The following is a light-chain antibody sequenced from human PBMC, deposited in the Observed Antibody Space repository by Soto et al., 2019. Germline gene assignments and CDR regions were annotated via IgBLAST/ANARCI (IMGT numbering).Light chain of an antibody. Sequence: EIVLPQSPASLSLSPGERATPYGQASQSVSSSHLAWSQHKPGQAPRLLIYAASSRATGSPDRFSGGGSGTVFTLTISRMEPEDFAVYYCQQYGYSLITFRQGTRLEIK. CDR2: AAS. CDR3: QQYGYSLIT. V-gene: IGKV3-20*01. J-gene: IGKJ5*01. CDR1: QSVSSSH.